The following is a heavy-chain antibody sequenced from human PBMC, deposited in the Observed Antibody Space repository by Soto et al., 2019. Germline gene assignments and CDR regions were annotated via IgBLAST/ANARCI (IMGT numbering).Heavy chain of an antibody. V-gene: IGHV3-49*03. D-gene: IGHD5-12*01. CDR2: IRSKAYGGTT. CDR3: TREYVDIVATPGSDDAFDI. J-gene: IGHJ3*02. CDR1: GFTFGDYA. Sequence: SLRLSCTASGFTFGDYAMSWFRQAPGKGLEWVGFIRSKAYGGTTEYAASVKGRFTISRDDSKSIAYLQMNSLKTEDTAVYYCTREYVDIVATPGSDDAFDIWGQGTMVTVSS.